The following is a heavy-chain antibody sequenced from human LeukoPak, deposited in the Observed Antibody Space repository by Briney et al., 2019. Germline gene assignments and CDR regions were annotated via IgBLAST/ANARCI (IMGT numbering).Heavy chain of an antibody. Sequence: PSETLSLTCTVSGGSISSYYWSWIRQPPGKGLDWIGYIYYSGSTNYNPSLKNRVTISVDTSKNQFSLKLSSVTAADTAVYYCARPHYDFWSGHSIDHSGQGTLATVSS. CDR1: GGSISSYY. CDR3: ARPHYDFWSGHSIDH. D-gene: IGHD3-3*01. J-gene: IGHJ4*02. CDR2: IYYSGST. V-gene: IGHV4-59*01.